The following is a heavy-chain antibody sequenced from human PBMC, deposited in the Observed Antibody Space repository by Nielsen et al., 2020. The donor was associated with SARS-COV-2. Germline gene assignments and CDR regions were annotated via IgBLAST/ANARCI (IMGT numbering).Heavy chain of an antibody. CDR2: INHSGST. D-gene: IGHD5-18*01. V-gene: IGHV4-34*01. CDR3: ARVLRGYSYVGLPRQTSYGMDV. Sequence: SETLSLTCAVYGGSFSGYYWSWIRQPPGKGLEWIGEINHSGSTNYNPSLKSRVTISVDTSKNQFSLKLSSVTAADTAVYYCARVLRGYSYVGLPRQTSYGMDVWGQGTTVTVSS. CDR1: GGSFSGYY. J-gene: IGHJ6*02.